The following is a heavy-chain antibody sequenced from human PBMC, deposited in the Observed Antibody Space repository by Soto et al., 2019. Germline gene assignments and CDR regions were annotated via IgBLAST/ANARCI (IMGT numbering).Heavy chain of an antibody. CDR3: ARLLSGYASRAFDY. Sequence: ASVKVSCKASGGTFSSYAISWVRQAPGQGLEWMGGIIPIFGTANYAQKFQGRVTITADESTSTAYMELSSLRSEDTAVYYCARLLSGYASRAFDYWGQGTLVTVSS. V-gene: IGHV1-69*13. D-gene: IGHD5-12*01. J-gene: IGHJ4*02. CDR1: GGTFSSYA. CDR2: IIPIFGTA.